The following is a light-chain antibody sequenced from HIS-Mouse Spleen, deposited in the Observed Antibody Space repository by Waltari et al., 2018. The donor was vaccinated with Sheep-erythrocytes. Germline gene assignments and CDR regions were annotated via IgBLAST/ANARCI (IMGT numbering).Light chain of an antibody. CDR1: SSHVGGYDS. CDR3: SSYAGSNNWV. J-gene: IGLJ3*02. V-gene: IGLV2-8*01. CDR2: EVS. Sequence: QSALTQPPSASGSPGQSVTISCTGTSSHVGGYDSLSWYRQHPGKAPKLMIYEVSKRPSGVPDRFSGSKSGNTASLTVSGLQAEDEADYYCSSYAGSNNWVFGGGTKLTVL.